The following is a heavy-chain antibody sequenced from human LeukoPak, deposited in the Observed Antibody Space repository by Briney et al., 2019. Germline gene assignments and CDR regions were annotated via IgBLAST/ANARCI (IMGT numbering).Heavy chain of an antibody. Sequence: GGSLGLSCAAAGFIFDDLGMTWVRQVPGKGLEWVAGINWNGASTGYADAVRVRFPISRDKAKNSLYLQMNSRRAEATALYYCARAVSPTIKFCDSSYFMDVWGKGTTVNVS. CDR2: INWNGAST. CDR1: GFIFDDLG. CDR3: ARAVSPTIKFCDSSYFMDV. J-gene: IGHJ6*03. D-gene: IGHD6-6*01. V-gene: IGHV3-20*04.